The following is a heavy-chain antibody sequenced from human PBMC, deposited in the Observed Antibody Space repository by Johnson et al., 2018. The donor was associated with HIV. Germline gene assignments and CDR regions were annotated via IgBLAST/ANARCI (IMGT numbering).Heavy chain of an antibody. CDR1: AFTFSSYA. CDR3: ARGALGDWVDAFDI. Sequence: QMQLVESGGCMVQPGGSLRLSCAASAFTFSSYAMHWVRQAPGKGLEWVALISYDGSNKYYADSVKGRFTISRDNSKNTLYLQMNSLRAEDTAVFYCARGALGDWVDAFDIWGQGTMVTVSS. V-gene: IGHV3-30-3*01. J-gene: IGHJ3*02. D-gene: IGHD3-16*01. CDR2: ISYDGSNK.